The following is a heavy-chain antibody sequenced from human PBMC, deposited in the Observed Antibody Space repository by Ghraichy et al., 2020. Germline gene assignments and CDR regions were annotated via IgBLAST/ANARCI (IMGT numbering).Heavy chain of an antibody. CDR2: IYYSGST. Sequence: SETLSLTCTVSGGSISSGGYYWSWIRQHPGKGLEWIGYIYYSGSTYYNPSLKSRVTISVDTSKNQFSLKLSSVTAADTAVYYCARDREPAYCSGGSCYSGVYYYGMDVWGQGTTVTVSS. V-gene: IGHV4-31*03. CDR1: GGSISSGGYY. CDR3: ARDREPAYCSGGSCYSGVYYYGMDV. D-gene: IGHD2-15*01. J-gene: IGHJ6*02.